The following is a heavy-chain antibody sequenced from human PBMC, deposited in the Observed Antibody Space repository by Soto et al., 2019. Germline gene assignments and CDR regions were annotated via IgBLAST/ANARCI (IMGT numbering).Heavy chain of an antibody. CDR2: IYYSGST. Sequence: SETLSLTCTVSGGSISSGGYYWSWIRQHPGKGLEWIGYIYYSGSTYYNPSLKSRVTISVDKSKNQFSLKLSSVTAADTAVYYCARLAAAGSFYYGMDVWGQGTTVTVSS. D-gene: IGHD6-13*01. CDR1: GGSISSGGYY. J-gene: IGHJ6*02. CDR3: ARLAAAGSFYYGMDV. V-gene: IGHV4-31*09.